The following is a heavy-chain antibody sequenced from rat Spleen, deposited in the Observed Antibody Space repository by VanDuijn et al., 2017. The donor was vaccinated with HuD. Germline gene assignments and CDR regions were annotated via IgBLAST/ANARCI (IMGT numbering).Heavy chain of an antibody. J-gene: IGHJ1*01. V-gene: IGHV5-29*01. CDR3: ARAGYLRDWYFDF. Sequence: EVQLVESDGGLVQPGRSLKLSCAASGFTFSDYYMAWVRQAPTKGLEWVATFSYDGITTYYRDSVRGRFTISSDSTRSTLYVQMDSLRSEDTATYYCARAGYLRDWYFDFWGPGTMVTVSS. D-gene: IGHD2-2*01. CDR2: FSYDGITT. CDR1: GFTFSDYY.